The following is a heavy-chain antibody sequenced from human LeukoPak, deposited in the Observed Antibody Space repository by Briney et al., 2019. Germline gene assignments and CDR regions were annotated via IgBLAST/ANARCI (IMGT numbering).Heavy chain of an antibody. V-gene: IGHV4-28*01. CDR1: GYSISSNNW. CDR2: IYYSGST. Sequence: SETLSLTCAISGYSISSNNWWGWIRQPPGKGLEWIGYIYYSGSTYYNPSLKSRVTMSVDTSKNQFSLKLSSVTAVNTAVYYCARNSESIVGALDYWGQGTLVTVSS. CDR3: ARNSESIVGALDY. D-gene: IGHD1-26*01. J-gene: IGHJ4*02.